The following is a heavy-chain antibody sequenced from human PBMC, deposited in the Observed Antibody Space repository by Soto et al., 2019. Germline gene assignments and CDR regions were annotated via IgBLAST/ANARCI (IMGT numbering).Heavy chain of an antibody. D-gene: IGHD4-17*01. Sequence: QVQLVESGGGVVQPGRSLRLSCAASGFTFSSYAMHWVRQAPGKGLEWVAVISYDGSNKYYADSVKGRFTISRDNSKNTLYRQMNSLRAEDTAVYYCARNDYGDYECYFDYWGQGTLVTVCS. CDR3: ARNDYGDYECYFDY. CDR1: GFTFSSYA. J-gene: IGHJ4*02. V-gene: IGHV3-30-3*01. CDR2: ISYDGSNK.